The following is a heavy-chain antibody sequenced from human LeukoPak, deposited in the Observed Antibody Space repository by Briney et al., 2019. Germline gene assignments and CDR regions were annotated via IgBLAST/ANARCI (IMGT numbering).Heavy chain of an antibody. J-gene: IGHJ3*02. Sequence: SQTLCLTCTVSGGAISSDYWSWVRQPPGKGLEGSGYIYYSGSTNYNPSLKSRVTISVDTSKNKFSLKLSSVTAADTAVYYCARDGYNIAGAFDIWGQGTMVTVSS. V-gene: IGHV4-59*01. D-gene: IGHD5-24*01. CDR3: ARDGYNIAGAFDI. CDR1: GGAISSDY. CDR2: IYYSGST.